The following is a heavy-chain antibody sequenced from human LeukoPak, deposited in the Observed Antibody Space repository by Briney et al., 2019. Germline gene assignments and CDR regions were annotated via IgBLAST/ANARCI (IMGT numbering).Heavy chain of an antibody. D-gene: IGHD2-2*01. J-gene: IGHJ5*02. CDR1: GFTVGSNT. Sequence: GGSLRLSCAASGFTVGSNTMSWVRQAPGKGLEWVSIIYSGGSTSYADSVKGRFTISRDNFKNTVYLQMNSLRAEDTAVYYCARWGGDIVVVPAANNWLDPWGQGTLVTVSS. V-gene: IGHV3-66*01. CDR2: IYSGGST. CDR3: ARWGGDIVVVPAANNWLDP.